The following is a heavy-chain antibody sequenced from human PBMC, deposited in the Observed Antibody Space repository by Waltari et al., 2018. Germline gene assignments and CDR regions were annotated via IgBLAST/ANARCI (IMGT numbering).Heavy chain of an antibody. CDR3: ARAPAIWGSYRLDY. V-gene: IGHV1-69*13. Sequence: QVQPVQSGAEVKKPGASVKVSCKASGYTFTSYAMHWVRQAPGQRLEWMGGIIPIFGTANYAQKFQGRVTITADESTSTAYMELSSLRSEDTAVYYCARAPAIWGSYRLDYWGQGTLVTVSS. CDR1: GYTFTSYA. J-gene: IGHJ4*02. CDR2: IIPIFGTA. D-gene: IGHD3-16*02.